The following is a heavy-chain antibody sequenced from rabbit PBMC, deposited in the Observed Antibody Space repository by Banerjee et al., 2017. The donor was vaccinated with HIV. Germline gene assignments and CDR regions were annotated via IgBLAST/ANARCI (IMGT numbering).Heavy chain of an antibody. CDR1: RFTLSSYW. J-gene: IGHJ4*01. CDR2: IDAGSSGYT. V-gene: IGHV1S40*01. D-gene: IGHD6-1*01. Sequence: QSLEESGGDLVKPGASLTLTCTASRFTLSSYWMCWVRQAPGKGLEWIACIDAGSSGYTWYANWAKGRFTISKTSSTTVTLQMTTMTGADTDTYFCARSAGYGGYGYAYFNLWGQGTLVTVS. CDR3: ARSAGYGGYGYAYFNL.